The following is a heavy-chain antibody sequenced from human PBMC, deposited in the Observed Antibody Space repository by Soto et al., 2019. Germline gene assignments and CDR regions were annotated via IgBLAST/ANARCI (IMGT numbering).Heavy chain of an antibody. V-gene: IGHV3-74*01. CDR3: APAGSSSSYYYGMDV. CDR1: GFTFSSYW. CDR2: INSDGSST. D-gene: IGHD6-6*01. J-gene: IGHJ6*02. Sequence: GGSLRLSCAASGFTFSSYWMHWVRQAPGKGLVWVSRINSDGSSTSYADSVKGLFTISRDNAKNTLYLQMNSLRAEDTAVYYCAPAGSSSSYYYGMDVWGQGTTVTVSS.